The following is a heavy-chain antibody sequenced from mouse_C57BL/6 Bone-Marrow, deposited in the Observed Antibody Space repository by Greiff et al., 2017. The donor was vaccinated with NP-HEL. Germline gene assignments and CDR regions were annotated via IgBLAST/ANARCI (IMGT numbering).Heavy chain of an antibody. J-gene: IGHJ4*01. D-gene: IGHD1-2*01. CDR1: GYTFTSYC. CDR2: IYPGNSDT. V-gene: IGHV1-5*01. Sequence: EVMFVESGTVLARPGASVKMSCKTSGYTFTSYCMHWVNQRPGQGLEWIGAIYPGNSDTSYNQKFKGKGKLTAVTSASTAYMELSSLTNEDAAVYYCSRRDSHCCSDYWGQGTSVTVSS. CDR3: SRRDSHCCSDY.